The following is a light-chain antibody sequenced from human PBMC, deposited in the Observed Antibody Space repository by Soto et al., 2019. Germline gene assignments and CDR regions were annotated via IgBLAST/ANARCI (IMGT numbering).Light chain of an antibody. J-gene: IGLJ3*02. CDR2: EVS. CDR3: TSYTTISTWV. Sequence: QSALTQPASVSGSPGQSITISCTGTSSDVGGYNYVSWYQHHPGKTPKLMIYEVSYRPSGVSNRFSGSKSGNTASLTISGLQAEDEADYYFTSYTTISTWVFGGGTQLTVL. CDR1: SSDVGGYNY. V-gene: IGLV2-14*01.